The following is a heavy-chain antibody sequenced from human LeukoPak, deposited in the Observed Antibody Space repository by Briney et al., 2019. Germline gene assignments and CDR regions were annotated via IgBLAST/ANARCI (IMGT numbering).Heavy chain of an antibody. CDR2: INHSGST. Sequence: KPSETLSLTCAVYGGSFSGYYWSWIRQPPGKGLEWIGEINHSGSTNYNPSLKSRVTISVDTSKNQFSLKLSSVTAADTAVYYCARGVSYNWNYLGVSTTFYYYMDVWGKGTTVTVSS. D-gene: IGHD1-7*01. J-gene: IGHJ6*03. V-gene: IGHV4-34*01. CDR3: ARGVSYNWNYLGVSTTFYYYMDV. CDR1: GGSFSGYY.